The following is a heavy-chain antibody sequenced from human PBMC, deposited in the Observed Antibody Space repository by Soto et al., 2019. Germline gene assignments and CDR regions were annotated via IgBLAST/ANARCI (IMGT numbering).Heavy chain of an antibody. J-gene: IGHJ4*02. CDR1: GFAFSRFP. V-gene: IGHV3-74*01. CDR2: IDPDGSDT. D-gene: IGHD1-26*01. Sequence: GGSLRLSCAASGFAFSRFPMHWVRQAPGKGLVWVSRIDPDGSDTTYADSVKGRFTISRDNAKNIVYLQMSSLRAEDTALYYCATMAGTYPYWGQGTLVTVSS. CDR3: ATMAGTYPY.